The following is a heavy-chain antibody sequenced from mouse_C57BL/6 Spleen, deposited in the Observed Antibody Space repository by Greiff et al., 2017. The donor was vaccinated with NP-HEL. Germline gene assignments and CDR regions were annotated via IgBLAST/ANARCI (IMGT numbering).Heavy chain of an antibody. Sequence: VQLQQSGPELVKPGASVKISCKASGYAFSSSWMNWVKQRPGKGLEWIGRIYPGDGDTTYNGKFKGQATLTADKSSSPAYMQLSSLTSEDSAVYFWARSGRSSHVPFDYWGQGTTLTVSS. D-gene: IGHD1-1*01. CDR2: IYPGDGDT. CDR3: ARSGRSSHVPFDY. CDR1: GYAFSSSW. V-gene: IGHV1-82*01. J-gene: IGHJ2*01.